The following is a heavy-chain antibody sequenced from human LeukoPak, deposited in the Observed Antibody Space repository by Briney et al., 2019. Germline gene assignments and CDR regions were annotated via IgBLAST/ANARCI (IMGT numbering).Heavy chain of an antibody. CDR1: GFTVSSNY. Sequence: GGSLRLSCAASGFTVSSNYMSWVRQAPGKGLEWVSVIYSGGSTYYADSVKGRFTISRDNSKNMLYLQMNSLRAEDTAVYYCARDAAAAGYYFDYWGQGTLVTVSS. CDR2: IYSGGST. V-gene: IGHV3-66*01. J-gene: IGHJ4*02. CDR3: ARDAAAAGYYFDY. D-gene: IGHD6-13*01.